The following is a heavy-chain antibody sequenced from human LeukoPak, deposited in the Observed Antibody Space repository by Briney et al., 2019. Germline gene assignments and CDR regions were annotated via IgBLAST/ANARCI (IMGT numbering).Heavy chain of an antibody. CDR3: ARDRSDIVASITWGYYFDY. J-gene: IGHJ4*02. CDR2: IYYSGNT. CDR1: GGSISNYY. Sequence: SETLSLTCTVSGGSISNYYWSWSRQPPGKGLEWIGYIYYSGNTNYNPSLKSRVTISVDTSKKQFSLKLSSVTAADTAVYYCARDRSDIVASITWGYYFDYWGQGTLVTVSS. D-gene: IGHD5-12*01. V-gene: IGHV4-59*01.